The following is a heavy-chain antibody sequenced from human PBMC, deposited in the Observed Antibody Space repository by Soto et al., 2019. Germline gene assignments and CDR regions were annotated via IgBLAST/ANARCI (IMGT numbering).Heavy chain of an antibody. J-gene: IGHJ4*02. V-gene: IGHV4-39*01. CDR3: ARQVGYCSSTSCYAHGAVSPDY. Sequence: SETLSLTCTVSGGSISSSSYYWGWIRQPPGKGLEWIGSIYYSGSTYYNPSLKSRVTISVDTSKNQFSLKLSSVTAADTAVYYCARQVGYCSSTSCYAHGAVSPDYWGQGTLVTVSS. D-gene: IGHD2-2*01. CDR1: GGSISSSSYY. CDR2: IYYSGST.